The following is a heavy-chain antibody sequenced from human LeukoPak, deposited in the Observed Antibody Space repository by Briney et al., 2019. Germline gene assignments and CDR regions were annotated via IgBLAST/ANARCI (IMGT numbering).Heavy chain of an antibody. V-gene: IGHV4-61*05. J-gene: IGHJ5*02. Sequence: SETLSLTCTVSGGSISSSRYYWGWIRQPPGKGLEWIGFIYYSGITNYNPSLKSRVTISVDTSKNQFSLKLSSVTAADTAVYYCARGLPFQSGKSNWFDPWGQGTLVTVSS. CDR3: ARGLPFQSGKSNWFDP. CDR1: GGSISSSRYY. D-gene: IGHD6-25*01. CDR2: IYYSGIT.